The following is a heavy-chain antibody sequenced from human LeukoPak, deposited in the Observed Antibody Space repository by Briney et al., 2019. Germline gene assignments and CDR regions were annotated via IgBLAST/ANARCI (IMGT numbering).Heavy chain of an antibody. Sequence: SETLSLTCTVSGGSISSYYWSWIRQPPGKGLEWIAYIDYRGSTTYNPSLKSRVTISVDTSRNQFSLKLSSVTAEDTAVYYCARAGTYYYDSSGSWFDPWGQGTLVTVSS. CDR2: IDYRGST. V-gene: IGHV4-59*01. J-gene: IGHJ5*02. CDR1: GGSISSYY. CDR3: ARAGTYYYDSSGSWFDP. D-gene: IGHD3-22*01.